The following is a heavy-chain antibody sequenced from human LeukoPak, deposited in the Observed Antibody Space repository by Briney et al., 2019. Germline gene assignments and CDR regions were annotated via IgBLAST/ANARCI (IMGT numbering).Heavy chain of an antibody. V-gene: IGHV3-7*05. CDR1: GFTFSSYW. Sequence: PGGFLRLSCAASGFTFSSYWMSWVRQAPGKGLEWVANIKQDGSEKYYVDSVKGRFTISRDNAKNSLYLQMNSLRAEDTAVYYCARDTGIAAAGRFDYWGQGTLVTVSS. D-gene: IGHD6-13*01. CDR2: IKQDGSEK. CDR3: ARDTGIAAAGRFDY. J-gene: IGHJ4*02.